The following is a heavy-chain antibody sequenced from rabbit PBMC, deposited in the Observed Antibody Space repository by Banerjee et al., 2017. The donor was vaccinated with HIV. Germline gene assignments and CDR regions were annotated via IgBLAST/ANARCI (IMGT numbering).Heavy chain of an antibody. CDR3: AKGPNTAGYGYAVYFNL. V-gene: IGHV1S40*01. CDR2: IYTGSGST. J-gene: IGHJ4*01. CDR1: GFTFSSYYY. D-gene: IGHD6-1*01. Sequence: QSLEESGGGLVKPGASLTLTCKASGFTFSSYYYMSWVRQAPGKGLEWIGCIYTGSGSTYYASWAKGRFTISKTSSTTVTLQMTSLTAADTATYFCAKGPNTAGYGYAVYFNLWGPGTLVTVS.